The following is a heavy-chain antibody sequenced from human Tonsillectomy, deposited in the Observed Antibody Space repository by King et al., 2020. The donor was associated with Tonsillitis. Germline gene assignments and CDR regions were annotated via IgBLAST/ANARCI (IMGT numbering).Heavy chain of an antibody. CDR1: GFTFSSYD. CDR2: IDTVGDP. CDR3: ARLSHSYWYFDL. Sequence: VQLVESGGGLVQPGGSLRLSCAASGFTFSSYDMHWVRQPTGKGLEWVSAIDTVGDPYYPDSVKGRFTISRENAKNSLYLQMNSLRAGDTAVYYCARLSHSYWYFDLWGRGTLVTVSS. D-gene: IGHD4-11*01. J-gene: IGHJ2*01. V-gene: IGHV3-13*05.